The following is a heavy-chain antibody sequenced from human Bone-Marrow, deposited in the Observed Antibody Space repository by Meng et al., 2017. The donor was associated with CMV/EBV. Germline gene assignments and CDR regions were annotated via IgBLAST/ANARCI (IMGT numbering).Heavy chain of an antibody. D-gene: IGHD2-2*01. V-gene: IGHV3-7*01. J-gene: IGHJ6*02. Sequence: GGSLRLSCAASGFTFRAYWMTWVRQAPGKGPEWVANIKQDGSEDYYVDSVQGRFTISRDNAKNSLYLQRDDLRGEDTAFYYCARFKYCSSTSCHRYLYSGLDVWGQGTTVTVSS. CDR3: ARFKYCSSTSCHRYLYSGLDV. CDR2: IKQDGSED. CDR1: GFTFRAYW.